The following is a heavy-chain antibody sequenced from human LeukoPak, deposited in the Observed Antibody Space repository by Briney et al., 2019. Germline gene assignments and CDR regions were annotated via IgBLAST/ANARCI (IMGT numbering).Heavy chain of an antibody. V-gene: IGHV4-61*01. CDR3: ASGVLLWTIDY. CDR1: GGSVSSGSYY. D-gene: IGHD3-10*01. CDR2: IYYSGST. J-gene: IGHJ4*02. Sequence: SETLSLTCTVSGGSVSSGSYYWSWIRQPPGKGLEWIGYIYYSGSTNYNPSLKSRVTISVDTSKNQFSLKLSSVTAADTAVYYCASGVLLWTIDYWGQGTLVTVSS.